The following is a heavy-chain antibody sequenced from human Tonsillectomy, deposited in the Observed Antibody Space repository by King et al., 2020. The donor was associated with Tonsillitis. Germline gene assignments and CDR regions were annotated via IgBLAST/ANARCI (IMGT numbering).Heavy chain of an antibody. V-gene: IGHV5-51*01. CDR2: IYPGDSDT. Sequence: GQLVLSGAEVKKPGESLKISCNGSGYTFHTHWICWVRQMPGKGLEWMGIIYPGDSDTRYSPSFQGQVTISADTSISTAYLQWSSLKASDTAIYYCALISETSRDYCDYWGRGTRVTVFS. CDR1: GYTFHTHW. J-gene: IGHJ4*02. CDR3: ALISETSRDYCDY. D-gene: IGHD2/OR15-2a*01.